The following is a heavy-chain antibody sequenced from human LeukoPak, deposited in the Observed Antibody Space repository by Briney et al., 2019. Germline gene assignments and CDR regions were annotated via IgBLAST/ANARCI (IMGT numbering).Heavy chain of an antibody. CDR3: ARSSSSWIFDY. D-gene: IGHD6-13*01. CDR1: GGSISSYY. J-gene: IGHJ4*02. V-gene: IGHV4-59*08. CDR2: IYYSGST. Sequence: SETLSLTCTVSGGSISSYYWSWIRQPPGKGLEWIGDIYYSGSTNYNPSLKSRVTISVDTSKNQFSLRLSSVTAADTAVYYCARSSSSWIFDYWGQGTQVTVSS.